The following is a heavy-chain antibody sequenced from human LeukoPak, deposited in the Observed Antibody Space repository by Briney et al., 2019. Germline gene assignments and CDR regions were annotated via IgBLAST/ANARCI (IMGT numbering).Heavy chain of an antibody. V-gene: IGHV4-4*02. CDR1: GGSISSSNW. D-gene: IGHD1-26*01. Sequence: SETLSLTCAVSGGSISSSNWWSGVRQPPGKGLEWIGETYDSGSTNYNTSLKSRLTISVDKSKNQFSLKLSSVTAADTAVYYCARGLTGSNYAYWGQGTLVTVSS. CDR3: ARGLTGSNYAY. CDR2: TYDSGST. J-gene: IGHJ4*02.